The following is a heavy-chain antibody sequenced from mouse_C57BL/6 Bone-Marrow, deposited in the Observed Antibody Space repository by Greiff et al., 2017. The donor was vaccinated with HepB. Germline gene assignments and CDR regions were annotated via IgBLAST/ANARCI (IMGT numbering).Heavy chain of an antibody. CDR3: ANHYYGSSSWFAY. CDR1: GFTFSDYG. Sequence: VKVVDSGGGLVKPGGSLKLSCAASGFTFSDYGMHWVRQAPEKGLEWVAYISSGSSTIYYADTVKGRFTISRDNAKNTLFLQMTSLRSEDTAMYYCANHYYGSSSWFAYWGQGTLVTVSA. V-gene: IGHV5-17*01. CDR2: ISSGSSTI. D-gene: IGHD1-1*01. J-gene: IGHJ3*01.